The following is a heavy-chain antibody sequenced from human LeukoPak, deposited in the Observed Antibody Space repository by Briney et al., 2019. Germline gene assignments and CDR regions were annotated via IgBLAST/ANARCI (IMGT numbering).Heavy chain of an antibody. V-gene: IGHV4-59*01. Sequence: PSETLSLTCTVSGGSISSYYWSWIRQPPGKGLEWIGYIYYSGSTNYNPSLKSRVTISVDTSKNQFSLKLSSVTAADTAVYYCARESVAAYYFDYWGQGTLVTVSS. D-gene: IGHD6-19*01. CDR2: IYYSGST. J-gene: IGHJ4*02. CDR3: ARESVAAYYFDY. CDR1: GGSISSYY.